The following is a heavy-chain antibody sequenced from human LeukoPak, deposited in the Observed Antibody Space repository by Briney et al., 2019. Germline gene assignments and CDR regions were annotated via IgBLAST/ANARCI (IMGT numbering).Heavy chain of an antibody. CDR1: GFTFSSYA. V-gene: IGHV3-30*04. CDR3: ASSYYYDSSIGGFDY. J-gene: IGHJ4*02. CDR2: ISYDGSNK. D-gene: IGHD3-22*01. Sequence: GGSLRLSCAASGFTFSSYAMHWVRQAPGKGLEWVAVISYDGSNKYYADSVKGRSTISRDNSKNTLYLQMNSLRAEDTAVYYCASSYYYDSSIGGFDYWGQGTLVTVSS.